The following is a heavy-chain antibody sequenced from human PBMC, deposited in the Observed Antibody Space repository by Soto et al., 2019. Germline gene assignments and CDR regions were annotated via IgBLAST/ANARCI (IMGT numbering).Heavy chain of an antibody. V-gene: IGHV3-48*01. J-gene: IGHJ5*02. CDR3: GKDQGAVDAGKWFDP. CDR2: ITSSGSST. CDR1: GFTFSTSS. D-gene: IGHD6-19*01. Sequence: GGSLRLSCAASGFTFSTSSMNWVRQAPGKGLEWVSYITSSGSSTSYADSVKGRFTISRDNSKNTLYLQMNSLRAEDTAVYYCGKDQGAVDAGKWFDPGGQETLDTVSS.